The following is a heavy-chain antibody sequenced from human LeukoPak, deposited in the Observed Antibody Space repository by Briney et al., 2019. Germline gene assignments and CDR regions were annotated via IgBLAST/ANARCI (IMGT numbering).Heavy chain of an antibody. V-gene: IGHV3-13*01. J-gene: IGHJ6*02. CDR3: ARVGADYHPQYYGMDV. CDR2: ISTAGDT. D-gene: IGHD4/OR15-4a*01. CDR1: GFTLSGYD. Sequence: PGGSLRLSCAASGFTLSGYDMHWVRQTTGKGLEWVSAISTAGDTYYPGSVKGRFTISRESAKNSLYLQMSSLRAEDTAVYYCARVGADYHPQYYGMDVWGQGTTVTVSS.